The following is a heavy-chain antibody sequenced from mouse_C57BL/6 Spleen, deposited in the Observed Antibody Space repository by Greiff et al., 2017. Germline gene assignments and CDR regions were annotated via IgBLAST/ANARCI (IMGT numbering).Heavy chain of an antibody. Sequence: EVQLQQSGPELVKPGASVKISCKASGYTFTDYYMNWVKQSHGKSLEWIGDINPNNGGTSYNQKFKGKATLTVDKSSSTAYMELRSLTSEDSAVYYCARFGGYYGFDYWGQGTTLTVSS. V-gene: IGHV1-26*01. CDR1: GYTFTDYY. J-gene: IGHJ2*01. CDR3: ARFGGYYGFDY. D-gene: IGHD2-3*01. CDR2: INPNNGGT.